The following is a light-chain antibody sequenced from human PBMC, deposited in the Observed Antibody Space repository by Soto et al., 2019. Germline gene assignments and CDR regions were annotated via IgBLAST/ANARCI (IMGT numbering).Light chain of an antibody. CDR3: QHYNSYSEA. J-gene: IGKJ1*01. CDR1: QTISSW. CDR2: KAS. Sequence: IQMTQSPSTLSGSVGESVNITCRASQTISSWLAWYQQKPGKAPKLLIYKASTLKSGVPSRFSGSGSGTAFTLTISSLQPDDFATYYCQHYNSYSEAFGQGTKVDI. V-gene: IGKV1-5*03.